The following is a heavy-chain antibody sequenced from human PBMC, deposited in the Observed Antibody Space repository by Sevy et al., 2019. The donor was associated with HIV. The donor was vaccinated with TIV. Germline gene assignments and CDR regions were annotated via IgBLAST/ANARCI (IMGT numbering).Heavy chain of an antibody. D-gene: IGHD2-2*01. Sequence: GGSLRLSCAASGFTFSSYAMSWVRQAPGKGLEWVSAISGSGGSTYYADSVKGRFTISSDNSKNTLYLKMNSLRAEDTAVYYCAKDSGIVVVPAAHDAFDIWGQGTMVTVSS. J-gene: IGHJ3*02. CDR2: ISGSGGST. CDR3: AKDSGIVVVPAAHDAFDI. CDR1: GFTFSSYA. V-gene: IGHV3-23*01.